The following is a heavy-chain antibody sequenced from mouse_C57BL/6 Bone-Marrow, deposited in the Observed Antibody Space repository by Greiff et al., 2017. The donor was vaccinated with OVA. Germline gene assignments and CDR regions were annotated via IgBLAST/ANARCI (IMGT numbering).Heavy chain of an antibody. V-gene: IGHV1-19*01. J-gene: IGHJ3*01. CDR2: INPYNGGT. D-gene: IGHD1-1*01. Sequence: VQLQQSGPVLVKPGASVKMSCKASGYTFTDYYMNWVKQSHGKSLEWIGVINPYNGGTSYNQKFKGKATLTVDKSSSTAYMELNSLTSEDSAVYYCARRGSSSAWFAYWGQGTLVTVSA. CDR1: GYTFTDYY. CDR3: ARRGSSSAWFAY.